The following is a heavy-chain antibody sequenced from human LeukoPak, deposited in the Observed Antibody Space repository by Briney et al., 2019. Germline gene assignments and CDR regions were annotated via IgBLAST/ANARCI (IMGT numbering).Heavy chain of an antibody. CDR1: GGTFSSYA. Sequence: ASVKVSCKASGGTFSSYAISWVRQAPGQGLEWMGRIIPILGIANYAQKFQGRVTITADKSTSTAYMELSSLRSEDTAVYYCARTWIQLYFDYWGQGTLVTVSP. CDR3: ARTWIQLYFDY. J-gene: IGHJ4*02. V-gene: IGHV1-69*04. CDR2: IIPILGIA. D-gene: IGHD5-18*01.